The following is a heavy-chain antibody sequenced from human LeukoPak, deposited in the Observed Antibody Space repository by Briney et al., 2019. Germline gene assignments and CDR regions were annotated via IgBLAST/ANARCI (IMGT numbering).Heavy chain of an antibody. D-gene: IGHD2-21*02. CDR1: GFTFNTYA. V-gene: IGHV3-23*01. CDR2: VNRGGAT. Sequence: GGSLRLSCVGSGFTFNTYALTWVRQAPGKGLEWLSLVNRGGATYYADSVRGRFTISRDNSKNTLYLQMSSLRDEDTAVYFCATDGGDVSLNYWGQGSLVTVSS. J-gene: IGHJ4*02. CDR3: ATDGGDVSLNY.